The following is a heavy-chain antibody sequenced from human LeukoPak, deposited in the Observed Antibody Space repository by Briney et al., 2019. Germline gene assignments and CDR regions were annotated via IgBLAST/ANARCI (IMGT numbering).Heavy chain of an antibody. Sequence: PGGSLRLSCLTSGFTLSTNAMSWVRQAPGKGLEWISGISGSGASTYYADSVKGRFTISRDDSRNTLYLQMNSLRGDDTAVYYCASNDFWGQGTLVTVSS. CDR2: ISGSGAST. V-gene: IGHV3-23*01. CDR1: GFTLSTNA. CDR3: ASNDF. J-gene: IGHJ4*02.